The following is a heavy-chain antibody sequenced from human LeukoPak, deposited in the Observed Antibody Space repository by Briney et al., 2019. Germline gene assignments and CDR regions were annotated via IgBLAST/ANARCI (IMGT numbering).Heavy chain of an antibody. Sequence: SETLSLTCAVYGGSFSGYSWSWIRQPPGKGLEWIGEINHSGSTYYNPSLKSRVTISVDMSKNQFSLKLTSVTAADTAVYYCARVHYRDYGGSDYWGQGTLVTVSS. J-gene: IGHJ4*02. V-gene: IGHV4-34*01. CDR2: INHSGST. CDR3: ARVHYRDYGGSDY. D-gene: IGHD4-17*01. CDR1: GGSFSGYS.